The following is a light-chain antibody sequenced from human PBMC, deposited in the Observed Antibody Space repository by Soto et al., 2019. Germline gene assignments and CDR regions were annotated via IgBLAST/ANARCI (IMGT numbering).Light chain of an antibody. J-gene: IGKJ4*01. CDR3: QQTYSQQNYGSPALT. V-gene: IGKV1-39*01. CDR2: AAS. Sequence: DIQMTQSPSSLSASVGDRVTISCRASQTIDNYLNWYQQKPGKAPKLVNFAASNLQSGVPSRFSGGGSGTDFTLTISSLQPEDFATYYCQQTYSQQNYGSPALTFGGGTKVEI. CDR1: QTIDNY.